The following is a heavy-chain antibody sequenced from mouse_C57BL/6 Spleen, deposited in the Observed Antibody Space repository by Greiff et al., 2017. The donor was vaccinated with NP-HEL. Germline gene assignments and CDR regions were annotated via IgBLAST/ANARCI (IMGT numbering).Heavy chain of an antibody. CDR2: IYPGDGGT. Sequence: VQLQQSGAELVKPGASVKISCKASGYAFSSYWMNWVKQRPGKGLEWIGQIYPGDGGTSYNQKFKGKATLTVDKSSSTAYMELRSLTSEDSAVYYCASTRLYYGSSYFDYWGQGTTLTVSS. D-gene: IGHD1-1*01. J-gene: IGHJ2*01. CDR3: ASTRLYYGSSYFDY. CDR1: GYAFSSYW. V-gene: IGHV1-80*01.